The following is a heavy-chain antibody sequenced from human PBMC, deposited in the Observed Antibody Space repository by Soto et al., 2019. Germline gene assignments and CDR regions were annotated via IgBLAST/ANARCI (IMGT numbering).Heavy chain of an antibody. D-gene: IGHD1-26*01. CDR1: GFTFADSA. J-gene: IGHJ4*02. CDR3: ARDGGRHSGGIDY. CDR2: ILVDSHNT. Sequence: GASVKVSCKASGFTFADSAVQWVRQARGQSLEWMGRILVDSHNTKSAQKFTERVTISWDVSTSTAYMELSSLRSEDTAVYYCARDGGRHSGGIDYWGQGTLVTVSS. V-gene: IGHV1-58*01.